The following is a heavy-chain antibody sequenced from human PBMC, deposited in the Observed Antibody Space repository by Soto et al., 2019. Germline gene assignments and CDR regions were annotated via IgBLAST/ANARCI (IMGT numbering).Heavy chain of an antibody. CDR3: EKDRLLEWLLPY. J-gene: IGHJ4*02. V-gene: IGHV3-30*18. Sequence: QVQLVESGGGVVQPGRSLRLSCAASGFTFSSYGMHWVRQAPGRGLEWVAVISYDGSNKYYADSVKGRFTISRDNSKNTLYLQMNSLRAEDTAVYYCEKDRLLEWLLPYWGQGTLVTVSS. CDR1: GFTFSSYG. D-gene: IGHD3-3*01. CDR2: ISYDGSNK.